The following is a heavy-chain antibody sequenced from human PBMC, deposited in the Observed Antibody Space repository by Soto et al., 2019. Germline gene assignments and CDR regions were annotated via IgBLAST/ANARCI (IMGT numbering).Heavy chain of an antibody. V-gene: IGHV1-69*13. CDR1: GGTFSSYA. D-gene: IGHD5-12*01. CDR2: IIPIFGTA. Sequence: SVKVSCKASGGTFSSYAISWVRQAPGQGLEWMGGIIPIFGTANYAQKFQGRVTITADESTSTAYMELSSLRSEDTAVYYCARSDRDGYNYDYWYFDLWGRGTLVTAPQ. CDR3: ARSDRDGYNYDYWYFDL. J-gene: IGHJ2*01.